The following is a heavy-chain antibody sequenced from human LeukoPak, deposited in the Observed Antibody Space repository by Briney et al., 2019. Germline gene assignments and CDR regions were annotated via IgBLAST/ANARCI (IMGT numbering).Heavy chain of an antibody. CDR3: AKGDLGYCSSTSCNDY. CDR1: GFTFSSYA. D-gene: IGHD2-2*01. V-gene: IGHV3-23*01. J-gene: IGHJ4*02. Sequence: GGSLILSCAASGFTFSSYAMSWVRQAPGKGLEWVSAISGSGGSTYYADSVKGRFTISRDNSKNTLYLQMNSLRAEDTAVYYCAKGDLGYCSSTSCNDYWGQGTLVTVSS. CDR2: ISGSGGST.